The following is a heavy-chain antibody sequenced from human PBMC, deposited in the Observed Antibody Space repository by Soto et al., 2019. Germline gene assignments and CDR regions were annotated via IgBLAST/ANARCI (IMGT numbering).Heavy chain of an antibody. J-gene: IGHJ6*02. D-gene: IGHD4-17*01. CDR2: ISFDGTKK. V-gene: IGHV3-30-3*01. CDR3: AREDDYGYRYINYGLEV. CDR1: GFTFNIYA. Sequence: WGSLRLSCAASGFTFNIYALHWVRQAPGKGLEWVAVISFDGTKKYYSDSVKGRFTISRDNLKNTLYLQMNNLRVEDAALYFCAREDDYGYRYINYGLEVWGHGTTVTVSS.